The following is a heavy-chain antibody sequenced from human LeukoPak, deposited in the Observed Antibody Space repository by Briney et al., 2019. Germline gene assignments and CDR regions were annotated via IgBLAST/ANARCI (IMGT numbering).Heavy chain of an antibody. CDR2: IYYSGST. D-gene: IGHD3-10*01. Sequence: SETLSLTCTVSGGSISSYYWSWIRQPPGKGLEWIGYIYYSGSTNYNPSPKSRVTISVDTSKNQFSLKLSSVTAADTAVYYCARTYYYGSGSSHYYYYYGMDVWGQGTTVTVSS. CDR1: GGSISSYY. J-gene: IGHJ6*02. CDR3: ARTYYYGSGSSHYYYYYGMDV. V-gene: IGHV4-59*01.